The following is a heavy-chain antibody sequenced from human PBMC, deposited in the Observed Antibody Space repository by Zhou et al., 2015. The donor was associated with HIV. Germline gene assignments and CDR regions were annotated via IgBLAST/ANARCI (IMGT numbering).Heavy chain of an antibody. Sequence: VQLVESGGGVVQPGRSLRLSCAASKFIFRNYWMHWVRQAPGKGLVWVAHINQFGGDTAYADSVKGRFTISRDNAKSTLYLQMDSLRAEDTAVYYCARDPTPAFRGWYFDLWGRGTLITVSS. V-gene: IGHV3-74*02. CDR2: INQFGGDT. CDR3: ARDPTPAFRGWYFDL. CDR1: KFIFRNYW. J-gene: IGHJ2*01. D-gene: IGHD3-3*02.